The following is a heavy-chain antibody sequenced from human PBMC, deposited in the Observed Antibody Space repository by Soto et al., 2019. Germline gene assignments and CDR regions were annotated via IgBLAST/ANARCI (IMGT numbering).Heavy chain of an antibody. CDR3: EKDQGSGWYELDY. J-gene: IGHJ4*02. D-gene: IGHD6-13*01. V-gene: IGHV3-23*01. CDR1: GFTFSNYA. Sequence: EVQLLESGGGLVQPGGSLRLSCAASGFTFSNYAVTWVRQAPGKGLEWVSTISGSGGSTYYADSVKGRFTISRDNSKNTLYLQMNSLRAEDTAVYYCEKDQGSGWYELDYRGQGTLVTVSS. CDR2: ISGSGGST.